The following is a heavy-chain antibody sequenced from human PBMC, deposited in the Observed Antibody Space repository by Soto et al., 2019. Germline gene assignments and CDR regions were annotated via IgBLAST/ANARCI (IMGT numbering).Heavy chain of an antibody. V-gene: IGHV4-30-2*01. Sequence: PSETLSLTCAVSGGSISSGGYSWSWMRQPPGKGLEWIGYIYHGGSTYYNPSLKSRVTISVDRSKNQFSLKLSSVTAADTAVYYCARVPDRWGQGTLVTVSS. D-gene: IGHD2-2*01. CDR2: IYHGGST. CDR3: ARVPDR. J-gene: IGHJ5*02. CDR1: GGSISSGGYS.